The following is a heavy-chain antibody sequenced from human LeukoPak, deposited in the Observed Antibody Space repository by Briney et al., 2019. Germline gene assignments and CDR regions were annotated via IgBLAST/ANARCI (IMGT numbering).Heavy chain of an antibody. CDR1: GFTVSSNY. Sequence: GGSLRLSCAASGFTVSSNYMSWVRQAPGKGLEWVSVIYSGGSTYYADSVEGRFTISRDNAKNSLYLQMNSLRAEDTAVYYCARSPYSSSWYEDDYWGQGTLVTVSS. V-gene: IGHV3-66*01. J-gene: IGHJ4*02. CDR3: ARSPYSSSWYEDDY. D-gene: IGHD6-13*01. CDR2: IYSGGST.